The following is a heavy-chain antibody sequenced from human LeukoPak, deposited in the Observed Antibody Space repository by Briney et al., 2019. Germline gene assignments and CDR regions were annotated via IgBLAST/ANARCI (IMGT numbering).Heavy chain of an antibody. V-gene: IGHV3-23*01. D-gene: IGHD3-16*01. Sequence: PGGSLRLSCAASGFTFSSYAMSWVRQAPGKGLEWVSGISGSGGSTYYADSVKGRFIISRDNSENTLYLQMNSLRADDTAVYYCAKDLYYDYVWGIPGGYWGQGTLVTVSS. CDR3: AKDLYYDYVWGIPGGY. CDR2: ISGSGGST. CDR1: GFTFSSYA. J-gene: IGHJ4*02.